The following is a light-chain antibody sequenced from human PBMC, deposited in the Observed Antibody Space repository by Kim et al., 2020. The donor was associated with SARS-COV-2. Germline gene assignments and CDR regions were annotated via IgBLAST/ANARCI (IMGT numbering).Light chain of an antibody. Sequence: SSELTQDPAVSVALGQTVRLTCQGDSLRNYYATWYQQRPGQAPLLVLYGKNNRPSGIPDRFSGSASGNTASLTITGAQAEDEADYYCNSRDSSGDHVVFGGGTKLTVL. CDR1: SLRNYY. CDR3: NSRDSSGDHVV. J-gene: IGLJ3*02. CDR2: GKN. V-gene: IGLV3-19*01.